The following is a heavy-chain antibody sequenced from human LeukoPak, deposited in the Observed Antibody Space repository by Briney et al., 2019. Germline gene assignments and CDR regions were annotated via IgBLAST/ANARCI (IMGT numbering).Heavy chain of an antibody. CDR2: ISSSGSTI. Sequence: PGGSLRLSCAASGFTFSDYYMSWIRQAPGKGLEWVSYISSSGSTIYYADSVKGRFTISRDNAKNSLYLQMNSLRAEDTAVYYCARIITIFGVVTRAYYYMDVWGTGTPVTVSS. D-gene: IGHD3-3*01. V-gene: IGHV3-11*04. CDR1: GFTFSDYY. CDR3: ARIITIFGVVTRAYYYMDV. J-gene: IGHJ6*03.